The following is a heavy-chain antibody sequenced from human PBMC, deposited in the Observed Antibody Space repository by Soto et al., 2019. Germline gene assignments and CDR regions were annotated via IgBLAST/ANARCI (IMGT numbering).Heavy chain of an antibody. CDR1: GFTFSNYA. D-gene: IGHD5-18*01. CDR2: ISGSADKT. V-gene: IGHV3-23*01. CDR3: AKEGYPPFFEY. Sequence: PGGSLRLSCAASGFTFSNYAMSWVRQAPGKGPEWVSAISGSADKTYYVDSVKGRFTISRDNSKNTVSLQMNSLRADDTAVYYCAKEGYPPFFEYWGQGTLVTVSS. J-gene: IGHJ4*02.